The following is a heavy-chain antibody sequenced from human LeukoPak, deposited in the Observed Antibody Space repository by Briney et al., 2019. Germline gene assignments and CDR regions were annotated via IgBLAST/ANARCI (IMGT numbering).Heavy chain of an antibody. CDR2: IWYDGSNK. J-gene: IGHJ4*02. Sequence: PGRSLRLSCAASGITFSSYGMHWVRQAPGKGLEWVAVIWYDGSNKNYADSVKGRFTISRDNSKNTLYLQMNSLRAEDTAVYYCEKDESGRYYATPDDCCGQGTLVTVSS. D-gene: IGHD3-22*01. V-gene: IGHV3-33*06. CDR1: GITFSSYG. CDR3: EKDESGRYYATPDDC.